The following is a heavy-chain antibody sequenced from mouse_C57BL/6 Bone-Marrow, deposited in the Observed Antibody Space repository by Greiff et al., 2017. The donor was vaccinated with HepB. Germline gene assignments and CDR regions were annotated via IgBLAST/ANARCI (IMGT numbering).Heavy chain of an antibody. Sequence: EVQLMESGGGLVKPGGSLKLSCAASGFTFSDYGMHWVRQAPEKGLEWVAYISSGSSTIYYADTVKGRFTISRDNAKNTLFLQMTSLRSEDTAMYYCARGWPPAYGGQGTLVTVSA. J-gene: IGHJ3*01. CDR1: GFTFSDYG. CDR3: ARGWPPAY. D-gene: IGHD2-3*01. CDR2: ISSGSSTI. V-gene: IGHV5-17*01.